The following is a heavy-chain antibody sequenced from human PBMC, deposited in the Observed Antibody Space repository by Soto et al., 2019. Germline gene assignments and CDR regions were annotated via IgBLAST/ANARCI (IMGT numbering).Heavy chain of an antibody. CDR1: GYSFTSYW. J-gene: IGHJ4*02. CDR2: IDPSDSYT. Sequence: GESLKISCKGSGYSFTSYWISWVRQMPGKGLEWMGRIDPSDSYTNYSPSFQGHVTISADKSITTAYMELSSLRSEDTAVYYCARSPRNWGFDYWGLGTLVTVSS. D-gene: IGHD7-27*01. V-gene: IGHV5-10-1*01. CDR3: ARSPRNWGFDY.